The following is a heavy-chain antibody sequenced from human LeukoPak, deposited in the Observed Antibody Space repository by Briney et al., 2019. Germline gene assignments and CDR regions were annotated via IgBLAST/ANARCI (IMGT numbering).Heavy chain of an antibody. CDR1: GFTFSSYT. V-gene: IGHV3-30-3*01. CDR2: ISYDGSNK. CDR3: ARGSGRYYYYYGMDV. J-gene: IGHJ6*02. Sequence: GGSLRLSCAASGFTFSSYTMHWVRQAPGKGLEWVAVISYDGSNKYYADSVKGRFTISRDNSNNTLYLQMSSLRAEDTAVYYCARGSGRYYYYYGMDVWGQGTTVIVSS.